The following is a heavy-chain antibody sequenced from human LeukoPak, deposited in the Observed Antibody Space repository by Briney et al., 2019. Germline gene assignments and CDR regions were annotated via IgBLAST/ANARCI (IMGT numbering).Heavy chain of an antibody. D-gene: IGHD3-22*01. CDR2: IYPGDSQT. Sequence: GESLKISCKGSGYSFTSYWIGWVRQMPGKGLEWMGIIYPGDSQTRYSPSFQGQVTISADKSITTAYLQWSSLKASDTAMYYCAAWDFFDSSAYYPVAFDVWGQGTMVTVSS. V-gene: IGHV5-51*01. CDR1: GYSFTSYW. CDR3: AAWDFFDSSAYYPVAFDV. J-gene: IGHJ3*01.